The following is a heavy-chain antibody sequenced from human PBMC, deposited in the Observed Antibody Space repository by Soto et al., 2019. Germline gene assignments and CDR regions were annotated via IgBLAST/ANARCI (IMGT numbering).Heavy chain of an antibody. V-gene: IGHV1-46*01. CDR1: GDTFTEYY. Sequence: QVQLMQSGAEVKKPGASVKVSCKASGDTFTEYYIHWVRQTPGQGLEWMGTVNPSGGHTTYAQHFLGRATMTRDTSTSTLLMERTSLTSEDTAVYYCARGGLVVVVTAALAYWGQGTLVTVSS. D-gene: IGHD2-21*02. CDR2: VNPSGGHT. J-gene: IGHJ4*02. CDR3: ARGGLVVVVTAALAY.